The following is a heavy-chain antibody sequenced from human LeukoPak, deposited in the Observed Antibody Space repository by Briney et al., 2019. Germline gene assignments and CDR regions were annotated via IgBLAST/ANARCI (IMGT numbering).Heavy chain of an antibody. CDR3: ARVKGYYDSSGRYYFDY. CDR2: INSDGSST. Sequence: GGSLRLSCAASGFTFSSYWMHWVRQAPGKGLVWVSRINSDGSSTSYADSMKGRFTISRDNAKNTLYLQMNSLRAEDTAVYYCARVKGYYDSSGRYYFDYWGQGTLVTVSS. V-gene: IGHV3-74*01. J-gene: IGHJ4*02. CDR1: GFTFSSYW. D-gene: IGHD3-22*01.